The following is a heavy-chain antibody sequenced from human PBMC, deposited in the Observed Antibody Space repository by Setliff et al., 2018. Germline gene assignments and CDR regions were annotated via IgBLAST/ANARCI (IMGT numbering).Heavy chain of an antibody. D-gene: IGHD6-13*01. J-gene: IGHJ5*02. CDR3: AREEQQLVWFDP. CDR1: GGTFSSYA. V-gene: IGHV1-69*13. CDR2: IIPIFGTA. Sequence: GASVKVSCKASGGTFSSYAISWVRQAPGQGLEWMGGIIPIFGTANYAQKFQGRVTITADESTSTAYMELSSLRSEDTAVYYCAREEQQLVWFDPWGPGTLVTVSS.